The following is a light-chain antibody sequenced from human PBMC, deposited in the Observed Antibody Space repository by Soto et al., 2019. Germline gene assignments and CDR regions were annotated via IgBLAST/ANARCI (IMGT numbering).Light chain of an antibody. CDR3: SSYTDTNTYV. CDR2: EAT. V-gene: IGLV2-23*01. J-gene: IGLJ1*01. Sequence: QSALTQPASVSGSPGQSITISCTGTSSDVGGYNYVSWYQHHPGKVPKVVIFEATKRPSWVSTRFSGSKSGNTASLTISGLQAEDEADYYCSSYTDTNTYVFGSGTKLTVL. CDR1: SSDVGGYNY.